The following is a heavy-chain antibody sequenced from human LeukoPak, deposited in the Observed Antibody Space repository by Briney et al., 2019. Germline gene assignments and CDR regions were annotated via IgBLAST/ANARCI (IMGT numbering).Heavy chain of an antibody. V-gene: IGHV1-8*02. J-gene: IGHJ4*02. D-gene: IGHD5-12*01. CDR3: ARDPSGYDYYFDY. CDR1: GYTFTSYD. CDR2: MNPISGNT. Sequence: ASVKVSCKASGYTFTSYDINWVRQATGQGLEWMGWMNPISGNTGYAQKFQGRVTMTRNTSISTAYMELSSLRSEDTAVYYCARDPSGYDYYFDYWGQGTLVTVSS.